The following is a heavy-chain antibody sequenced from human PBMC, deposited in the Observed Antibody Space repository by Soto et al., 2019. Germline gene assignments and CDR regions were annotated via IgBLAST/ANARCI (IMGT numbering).Heavy chain of an antibody. Sequence: PSQTLSLTCAISGYSVFSNSAAWNWIRQSPSRGLEWLGRTYYRSKWYNDYAGSVRSRITINPDTSKNQFSLHLNSVTPDDTAVYYCARDLSGFFQHWGLGTLVTVSS. V-gene: IGHV6-1*01. CDR3: ARDLSGFFQH. CDR1: GYSVFSNSAA. J-gene: IGHJ1*01. CDR2: TYYRSKWYN. D-gene: IGHD3-3*02.